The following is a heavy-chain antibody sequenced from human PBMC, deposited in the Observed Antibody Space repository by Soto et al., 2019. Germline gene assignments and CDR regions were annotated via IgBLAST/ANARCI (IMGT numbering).Heavy chain of an antibody. Sequence: SETLSLTCTVSGGSISSTSYYWGWIRQPPGKELEWIGSIYYRGGTYYNPSLKSRVTMSVDTSKSQLSLNLNSVTAADTAVYYCARLWSGERPPDYWGQGTQVTVSS. CDR3: ARLWSGERPPDY. CDR1: GGSISSTSYY. CDR2: IYYRGGT. D-gene: IGHD3-10*01. J-gene: IGHJ4*02. V-gene: IGHV4-39*01.